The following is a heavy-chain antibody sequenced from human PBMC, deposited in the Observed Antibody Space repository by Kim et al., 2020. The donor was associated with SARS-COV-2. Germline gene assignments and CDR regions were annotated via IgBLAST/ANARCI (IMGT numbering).Heavy chain of an antibody. J-gene: IGHJ4*02. CDR1: GFTFNNYD. D-gene: IGHD4-4*01. CDR2: ISGSTGGK. CDR3: AKVYTAWYFDS. Sequence: GGSLRLSCAASGFTFNNYDMSWVRQAPGKGLEWVSAISGSTGGKTYADSVKDRFTISTDNSKNTLHLQMNRLRAEDTALYFCAKVYTAWYFDSWGQGIL. V-gene: IGHV3-23*01.